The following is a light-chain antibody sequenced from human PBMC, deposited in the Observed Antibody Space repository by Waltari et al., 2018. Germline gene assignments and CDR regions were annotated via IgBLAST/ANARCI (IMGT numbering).Light chain of an antibody. J-gene: IGLJ2*01. Sequence: QSALTQPASVSGSPGQSITIARTGPSSDVGNYDLVPWYQQHPGTAPKLMIYEVTKRPSWVSNRFSGSKSGNTASLTVSGLQAEDEADYYCCSYAGSGTLVFGGGTKLTVL. CDR2: EVT. CDR3: CSYAGSGTLV. CDR1: SSDVGNYDL. V-gene: IGLV2-23*02.